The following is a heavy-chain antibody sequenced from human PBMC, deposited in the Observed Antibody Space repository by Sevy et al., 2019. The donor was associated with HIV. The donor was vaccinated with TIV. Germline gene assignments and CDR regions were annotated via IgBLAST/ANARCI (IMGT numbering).Heavy chain of an antibody. CDR2: INHSGST. D-gene: IGHD2-2*01. J-gene: IGHJ6*02. Sequence: SETLSLTCAVYGGSFSGYYWSWIRQPPGKELEWIGEINHSGSTNYNPSLKSRVTISVDTSKNQFSLKLSSVTAADTAVYYCARDGGPGYCSSTSCFPYYYYGMDVWGQRTTVTVSS. CDR1: GGSFSGYY. V-gene: IGHV4-34*01. CDR3: ARDGGPGYCSSTSCFPYYYYGMDV.